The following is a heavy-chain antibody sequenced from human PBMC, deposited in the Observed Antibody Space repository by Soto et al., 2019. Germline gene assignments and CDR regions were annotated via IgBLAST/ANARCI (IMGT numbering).Heavy chain of an antibody. CDR2: ISFDGSNK. CDR3: AKDPFRARAAAGRGAVDY. J-gene: IGHJ4*02. CDR1: GFTFSNYG. Sequence: RLSCAASGFTFSNYGIHWVRQAPGKGLEWVAVISFDGSNKYYADSVKGRFTISRDNSKNTLYLQMNSLRADDTAVYYCAKDPFRARAAAGRGAVDYWGQGTLVTVSS. D-gene: IGHD6-13*01. V-gene: IGHV3-30*18.